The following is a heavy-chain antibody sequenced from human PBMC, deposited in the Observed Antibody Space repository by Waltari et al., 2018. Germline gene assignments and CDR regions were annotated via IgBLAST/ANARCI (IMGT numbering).Heavy chain of an antibody. CDR3: ARYSGWYHYYWYFDL. V-gene: IGHV1-8*02. Sequence: QVQLVQSGAEVKKPGSSVKVSCKASGGTFSSYAISWVRQATGQGLEWMGWMNPNSGNTGYAQKFQGRVTMTRNTSISTAYMELSSLRSEDTAVYYWARYSGWYHYYWYFDLWGRGTLVTVSS. CDR2: MNPNSGNT. CDR1: GGTFSSYA. D-gene: IGHD6-19*01. J-gene: IGHJ2*01.